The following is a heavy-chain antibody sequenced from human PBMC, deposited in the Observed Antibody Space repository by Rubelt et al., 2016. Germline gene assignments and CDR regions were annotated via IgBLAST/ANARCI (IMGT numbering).Heavy chain of an antibody. D-gene: IGHD2-21*02. CDR2: ITSDGSST. V-gene: IGHV3-23*04. Sequence: EVQLVDSGGGLVQPGGSLRLSCTASGFTFSSYSMNWVRQAPGKGLEWVSRITSDGSSTSYADSVKGRFTISRDNSKNTRYMQMNSRRAGDTAVYDCSKEGSYGGSDNDAFDIWGQGTMVIVSS. CDR1: GFTFSSYS. J-gene: IGHJ3*02. CDR3: SKEGSYGGSDNDAFDI.